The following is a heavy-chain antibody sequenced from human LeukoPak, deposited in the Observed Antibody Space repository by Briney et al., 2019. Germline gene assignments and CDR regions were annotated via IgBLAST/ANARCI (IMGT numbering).Heavy chain of an antibody. CDR1: GGTFSSYA. V-gene: IGHV1-69*13. CDR2: IIPIFGTA. D-gene: IGHD1-26*01. CDR3: AREKATDYYYYYYMDV. J-gene: IGHJ6*03. Sequence: ASVKVSCKASGGTFSSYAISWVRQAPGQGLERMGGIIPIFGTANYAQKFQGRVTITADESTSTAYMELSSLRSEDTAVYYCAREKATDYYYYYYMDVWGKGTTVTVSS.